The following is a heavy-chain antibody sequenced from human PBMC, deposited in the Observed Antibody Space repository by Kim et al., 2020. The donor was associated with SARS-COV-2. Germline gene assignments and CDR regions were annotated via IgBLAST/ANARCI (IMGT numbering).Heavy chain of an antibody. V-gene: IGHV1-24*01. CDR2: FDPEDGET. D-gene: IGHD7-27*01. CDR3: ATRGGELGIVYFDY. J-gene: IGHJ4*02. Sequence: ASVKVSCKVSGYTLTELSMHWVRQAPGKGLEWMGGFDPEDGETIYAQKFQGRVTMTEDTSIDTAYMELSSLRSEDTAVYYCATRGGELGIVYFDYWGQGTLVTVSS. CDR1: GYTLTELS.